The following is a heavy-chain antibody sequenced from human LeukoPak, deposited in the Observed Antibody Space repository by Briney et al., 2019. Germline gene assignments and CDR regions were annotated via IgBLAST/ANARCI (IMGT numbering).Heavy chain of an antibody. D-gene: IGHD3-22*01. CDR1: GFTLTDYY. CDR3: ARSIGYYYTMDV. V-gene: IGHV3-11*01. J-gene: IGHJ6*02. Sequence: PGGSLRLSCVAYGFTLTDYYMSWIRQAPGRGLEWVSDISGSGRNVYYGDSVKGRFTISRDNAKNSLYLQMNNLRAEDTAVYYCARSIGYYYTMDVWGQGTTVTVSS. CDR2: ISGSGRNV.